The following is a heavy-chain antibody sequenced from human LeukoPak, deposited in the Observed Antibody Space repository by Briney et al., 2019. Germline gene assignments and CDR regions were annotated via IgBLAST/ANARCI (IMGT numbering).Heavy chain of an antibody. CDR2: IYYSGST. D-gene: IGHD2-2*01. Sequence: SETLSLTCTVSGGSISSYYWSWIRQPPGKGLEWIGYIYYSGSTDYNPSLKSRVTMSVDTSKNQFSLKLTSVTAADTAVYYCARRYSTSWTQLDPWGQGTLVTVSS. V-gene: IGHV4-59*01. J-gene: IGHJ5*02. CDR3: ARRYSTSWTQLDP. CDR1: GGSISSYY.